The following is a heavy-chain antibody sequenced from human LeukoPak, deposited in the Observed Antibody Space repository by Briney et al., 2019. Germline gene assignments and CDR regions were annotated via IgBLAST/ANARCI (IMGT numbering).Heavy chain of an antibody. CDR2: INWNGGST. J-gene: IGHJ4*02. CDR1: GFTFDDYG. Sequence: GGSLRLSCAASGFTFDDYGMSWVRQAPGKGLEWVSGINWNGGSTGYAESVKGRFTISRDNAKNSLYLQMNSLRAEDTALYYCARDTSSSYGSGSDYWGQGTLVTVSS. CDR3: ARDTSSSYGSGSDY. V-gene: IGHV3-20*04. D-gene: IGHD3-10*01.